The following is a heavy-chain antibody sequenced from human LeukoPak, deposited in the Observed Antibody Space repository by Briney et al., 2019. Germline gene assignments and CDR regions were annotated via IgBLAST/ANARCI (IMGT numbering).Heavy chain of an antibody. Sequence: GGSLRLSCSASGFTFSSYAMHWVRQAPGKGLEYVSAISSNGGSTYYADSVKGRFTISRDNSKNTLYLQMSSLRAEDTAVYYCVNEVGTYYYGMDVWGQGTTVTVPS. J-gene: IGHJ6*02. D-gene: IGHD1-1*01. CDR1: GFTFSSYA. CDR3: VNEVGTYYYGMDV. V-gene: IGHV3-64D*06. CDR2: ISSNGGST.